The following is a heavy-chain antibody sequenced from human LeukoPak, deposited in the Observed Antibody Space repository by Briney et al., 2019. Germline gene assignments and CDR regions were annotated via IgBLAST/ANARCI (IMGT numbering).Heavy chain of an antibody. CDR3: ARREEVGATMYDY. CDR1: GGSISSSSYY. J-gene: IGHJ4*02. D-gene: IGHD1-26*01. CDR2: IYYSGST. Sequence: SETLSLTCTVSGGSISSSSYYWGWIRQPPGKGLEWIGSIYYSGSTYYNPSLKSRVTISVDPSKNQFSLKLSSVTAAVTAVYYCARREEVGATMYDYWGQGTLVTVSS. V-gene: IGHV4-39*01.